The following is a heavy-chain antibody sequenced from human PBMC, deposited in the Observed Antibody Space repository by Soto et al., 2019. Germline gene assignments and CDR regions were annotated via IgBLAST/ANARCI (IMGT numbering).Heavy chain of an antibody. CDR2: IYQSGTT. CDR3: ARENWNYGQAYFGY. Sequence: SETLSLTCAVSGGSISSGGYSWSWIRQPPGKGLEWIGYIYQSGTTYYTPSLKSRVTISIDRSKNQFSLNLSSVTAADTAVYYCARENWNYGQAYFGYWGQGTLVTVSS. CDR1: GGSISSGGYS. D-gene: IGHD1-7*01. J-gene: IGHJ4*02. V-gene: IGHV4-30-2*01.